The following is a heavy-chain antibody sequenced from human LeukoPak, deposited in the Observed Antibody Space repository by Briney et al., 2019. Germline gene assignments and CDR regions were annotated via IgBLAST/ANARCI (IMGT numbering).Heavy chain of an antibody. CDR1: GYTFTGHD. J-gene: IGHJ4*02. CDR2: MNPKSGNT. CDR3: ARGRWWLQAVGLDY. V-gene: IGHV1-8*02. D-gene: IGHD5-12*01. Sequence: ASVKVACKASGYTFTGHDMHWRRQAPGQGLDCTGRMNPKSGNTGYAQKFQGRVTMTRSTSISTAYMELSSLRSEDTAVYYCARGRWWLQAVGLDYWGQGTLVTVSS.